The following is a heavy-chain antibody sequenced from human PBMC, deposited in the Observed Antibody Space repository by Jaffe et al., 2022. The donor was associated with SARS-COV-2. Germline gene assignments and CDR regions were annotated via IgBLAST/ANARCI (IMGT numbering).Heavy chain of an antibody. D-gene: IGHD3-9*01. CDR2: IYYSGST. CDR1: GGSISSSSYY. V-gene: IGHV4-39*01. CDR3: ARTYYDILTGYYHKNAFDI. Sequence: QLQLQESGPGLVKPSETLSLTCTVSGGSISSSSYYWGWIRQPPGKGLEWIGSIYYSGSTYYNPSLKSRVTISVDTSKNQFSLKLSSVTAADTAVYYCARTYYDILTGYYHKNAFDIWGQGTMVTVSS. J-gene: IGHJ3*02.